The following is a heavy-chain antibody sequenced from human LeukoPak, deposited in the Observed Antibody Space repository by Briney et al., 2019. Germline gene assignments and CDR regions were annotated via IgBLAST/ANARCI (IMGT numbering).Heavy chain of an antibody. D-gene: IGHD1-26*01. J-gene: IGHJ1*01. CDR3: ARGPYSGSYFEYFQH. V-gene: IGHV4-61*01. CDR1: GGSVSSGSYY. CDR2: IYYSGST. Sequence: PSETLSLTCTVSGGSVSSGSYYWSWIRQPPGKGLEWIGYIYYSGSTNYNPSLKSRVTISVVTSKNQFFLKLSSVTAADTAVYYCARGPYSGSYFEYFQHWGQGTLVTVSS.